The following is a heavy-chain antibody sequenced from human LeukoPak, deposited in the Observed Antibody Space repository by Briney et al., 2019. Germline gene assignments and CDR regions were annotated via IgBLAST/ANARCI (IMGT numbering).Heavy chain of an antibody. V-gene: IGHV3-48*03. Sequence: GGSLRLSCAASGFNFSDYEMNWLRQAPGKGLEWLSYTSTGGRTVKYADSVKGRFTISRDNARSSLYLQMTNLRVEDTAVYFCARGGTVTYYFDHWGQGILVTVSS. J-gene: IGHJ4*02. CDR2: TSTGGRTV. CDR3: ARGGTVTYYFDH. D-gene: IGHD4-17*01. CDR1: GFNFSDYE.